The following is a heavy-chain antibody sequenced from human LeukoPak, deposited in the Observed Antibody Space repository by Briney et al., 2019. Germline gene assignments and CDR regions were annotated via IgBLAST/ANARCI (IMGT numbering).Heavy chain of an antibody. D-gene: IGHD3/OR15-3a*01. J-gene: IGHJ5*02. Sequence: SETLSLTCAVYGGSFSGYYWSWIRQPPGKGLEWIGEINHSGSTNYNPSLKSRVTISVDTSKNQFSLKLSSVTAADTAVYYCARDPQGLANWFDPWGQGTLVTVSS. CDR1: GGSFSGYY. CDR2: INHSGST. CDR3: ARDPQGLANWFDP. V-gene: IGHV4-34*01.